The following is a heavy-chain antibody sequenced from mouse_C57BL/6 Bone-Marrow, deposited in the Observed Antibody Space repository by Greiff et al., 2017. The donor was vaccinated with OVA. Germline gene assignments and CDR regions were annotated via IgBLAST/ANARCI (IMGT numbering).Heavy chain of an antibody. V-gene: IGHV1-42*01. D-gene: IGHD1-1*01. CDR1: GYSFTGYY. CDR3: ARKPFITTWYCDV. J-gene: IGHJ1*03. CDR2: INPSTGGT. Sequence: EVQLQQSGPELVKPGASVKISCKASGYSFTGYYMNWVKQSPEKSLEWIGEINPSTGGTTYNQKFKSKATLTVDKSSSTAYMQLKSLTSEDSAVYYCARKPFITTWYCDVWGTGTTVTVSS.